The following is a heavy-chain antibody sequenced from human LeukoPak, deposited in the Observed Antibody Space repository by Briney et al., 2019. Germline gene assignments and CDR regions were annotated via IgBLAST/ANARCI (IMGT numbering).Heavy chain of an antibody. CDR2: IIPIFGTA. J-gene: IGHJ4*02. V-gene: IGHV1-69*01. CDR3: ARAKFLEWLLYY. D-gene: IGHD3-3*01. Sequence: SVKVSCKASGGTFSSYAISWVRQAPGQGLEWMGVIIPIFGTANYAQKFQGRVTITADESTSTAYMELSSLRSEDTAVYYCARAKFLEWLLYYWGQGTLVTVSS. CDR1: GGTFSSYA.